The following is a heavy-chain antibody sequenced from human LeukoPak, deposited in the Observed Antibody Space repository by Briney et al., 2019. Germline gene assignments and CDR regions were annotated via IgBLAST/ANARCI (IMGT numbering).Heavy chain of an antibody. D-gene: IGHD4-17*01. CDR2: IWYDGSNK. CDR3: AKGTSRTTVTLFDY. Sequence: PGGSLRLSCAASGFTFSSYGMHWVRQAPGKGLEWVAVIWYDGSNKYYAASVKGRFTISRDNSKNTLYLQMNSLRAEDTAVYYCAKGTSRTTVTLFDYWGQGTLVTVSS. CDR1: GFTFSSYG. V-gene: IGHV3-33*06. J-gene: IGHJ4*02.